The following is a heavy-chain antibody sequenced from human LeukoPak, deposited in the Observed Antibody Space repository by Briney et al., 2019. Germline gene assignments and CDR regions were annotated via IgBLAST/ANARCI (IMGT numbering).Heavy chain of an antibody. CDR3: AIYSSSHNNYYYYYMDV. CDR1: GGTFSSYA. J-gene: IGHJ6*03. V-gene: IGHV1-69*13. CDR2: IIPIFGTA. Sequence: ASVKVSCKASGGTFSSYAISWVRQAPGQGLEWMGGIIPIFGTANYAQKFQGRATITADESTSTAYMELSSLRSEDTAVYYCAIYSSSHNNYYYYYMDVWGKGTTVTVSS. D-gene: IGHD6-6*01.